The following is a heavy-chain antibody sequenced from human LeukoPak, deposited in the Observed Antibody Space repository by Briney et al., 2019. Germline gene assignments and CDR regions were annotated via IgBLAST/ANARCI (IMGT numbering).Heavy chain of an antibody. CDR3: ARTIAARPLYYYYYYMDV. V-gene: IGHV3-23*01. CDR2: ISGSGGST. J-gene: IGHJ6*03. CDR1: GFTFSSYA. D-gene: IGHD6-6*01. Sequence: GGSLRLSCAASGFTFSSYAMSWVRQAPGKGLEWVSAISGSGGSTYYADSLKGRFTISRDNAKNSLYLQMNSLRAEDTAVYYCARTIAARPLYYYYYYMDVWGKGTTVTVSS.